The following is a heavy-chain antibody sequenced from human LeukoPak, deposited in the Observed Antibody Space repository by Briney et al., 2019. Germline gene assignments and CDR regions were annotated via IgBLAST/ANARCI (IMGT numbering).Heavy chain of an antibody. CDR2: ISSSGRTI. D-gene: IGHD3-22*01. CDR3: ASPRGPYYYDSSGNY. CDR1: GFTFSSYE. J-gene: IGHJ4*02. V-gene: IGHV3-48*03. Sequence: GGSLRLSCAASGFTFSSYEMNWVRQAPGKGLEWVSYISSSGRTIYYADSVKGRFTISRDNAKNSLYLQMNSLRAEDTAVYYCASPRGPYYYDSSGNYWGQGTLVTVSS.